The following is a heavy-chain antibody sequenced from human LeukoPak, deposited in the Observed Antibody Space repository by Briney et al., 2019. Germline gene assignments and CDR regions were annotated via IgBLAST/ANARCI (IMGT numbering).Heavy chain of an antibody. CDR1: GGSIGIYY. D-gene: IGHD5-18*01. J-gene: IGHJ4*02. CDR2: IYYTGTT. Sequence: SETLSLTCTVSGGSIGIYYWSWIRQPPGKGLEWIGFIYYTGTTNYEPSLERRVTISLDTSKNQFSLKLSSVTAADTAVYYCARCGYSYGTGYHFDYWGQGALVTVSS. V-gene: IGHV4-59*01. CDR3: ARCGYSYGTGYHFDY.